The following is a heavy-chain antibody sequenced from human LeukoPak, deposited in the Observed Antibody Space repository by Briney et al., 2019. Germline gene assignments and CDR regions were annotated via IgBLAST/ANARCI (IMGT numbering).Heavy chain of an antibody. V-gene: IGHV3-53*01. Sequence: GGSLRLSCAASGFTVNSNYLSWVRQAPGKGLEWVSTLYNTGNTYYADSVKGRFSISRDNSKNTLFLQMSSLRAEDTAVYYCARLTPAAGRLYFVDWGPGTLVTVSS. CDR3: ARLTPAAGRLYFVD. CDR2: LYNTGNT. CDR1: GFTVNSNY. D-gene: IGHD6-13*01. J-gene: IGHJ4*02.